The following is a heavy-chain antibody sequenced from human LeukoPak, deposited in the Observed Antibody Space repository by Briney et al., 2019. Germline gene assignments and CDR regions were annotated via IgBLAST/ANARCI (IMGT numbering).Heavy chain of an antibody. Sequence: PGGSLRLSCAASGFTFSTFWMHWVRHAPGEGLMWVSQINNDGSDTKYADSVKGRFTISRDNAKNTLYLQMNSLRAEDTAVYYCARDPLLWELPSDYWGQGTLVTVSS. V-gene: IGHV3-74*03. CDR2: INNDGSDT. CDR3: ARDPLLWELPSDY. CDR1: GFTFSTFW. D-gene: IGHD1-26*01. J-gene: IGHJ4*02.